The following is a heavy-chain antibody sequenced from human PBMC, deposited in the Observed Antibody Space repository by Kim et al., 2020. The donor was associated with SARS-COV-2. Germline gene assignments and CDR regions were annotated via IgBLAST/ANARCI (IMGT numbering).Heavy chain of an antibody. Sequence: GGSLRLSCAASGFTFSSYAMHWVRQAPGEGLEWVAVISYDGSNKYYADSVKGRFTISRDNSKNTLYLQMNSLRAEDTAVYYCARDSGSGWPKYYYYYYGMDVWGQGTTVTVSS. D-gene: IGHD6-19*01. CDR3: ARDSGSGWPKYYYYYYGMDV. J-gene: IGHJ6*02. CDR2: ISYDGSNK. V-gene: IGHV3-30*04. CDR1: GFTFSSYA.